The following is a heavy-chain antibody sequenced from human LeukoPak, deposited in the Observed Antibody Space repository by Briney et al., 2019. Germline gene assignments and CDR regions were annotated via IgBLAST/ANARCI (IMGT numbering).Heavy chain of an antibody. CDR1: GGSFSGYY. CDR3: ARLVVDDFWSGYYLAVNWFDP. Sequence: SETLSLTCAVYGGSFSGYYWSWIRQPPGKGLEWIGEINHSGSTNYNPSLKSRVTISVDTSKNQFSLKLSSVTAADTAVYYCARLVVDDFWSGYYLAVNWFDPWGQGTLVTVSS. CDR2: INHSGST. J-gene: IGHJ5*02. V-gene: IGHV4-34*01. D-gene: IGHD3-3*01.